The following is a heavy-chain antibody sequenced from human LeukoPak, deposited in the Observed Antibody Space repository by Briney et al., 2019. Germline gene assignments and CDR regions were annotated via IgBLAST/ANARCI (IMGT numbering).Heavy chain of an antibody. V-gene: IGHV1-24*01. D-gene: IGHD3-10*02. J-gene: IGHJ5*02. CDR1: GYTLTELS. CDR2: FDPEDDET. Sequence: GASVKVSCKVSGYTLTELSMHWVRQAPGKGLEWMGGFDPEDDETIYAQKFQGRVTMTEDTSTDAAYMELSSLRSEDTAVYYCTCSGSYGLSNWFDPWGQGTLVTVSS. CDR3: TCSGSYGLSNWFDP.